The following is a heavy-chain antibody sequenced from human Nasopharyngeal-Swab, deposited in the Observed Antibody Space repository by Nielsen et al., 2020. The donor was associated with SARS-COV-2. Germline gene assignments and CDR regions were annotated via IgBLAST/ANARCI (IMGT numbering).Heavy chain of an antibody. CDR2: IYYSGST. CDR3: AREGHTGSVVDY. CDR1: GGSISSYY. Sequence: VSLRLSCTVSGGSISSYYWSWIRQPPGKGLEWIGYIYYSGSTNYNPSLKSRVTISVDTSKNQFSLKLSSVTAADTAVYYCAREGHTGSVVDYWGQGTLVTVSS. J-gene: IGHJ4*02. V-gene: IGHV4-59*01. D-gene: IGHD2-15*01.